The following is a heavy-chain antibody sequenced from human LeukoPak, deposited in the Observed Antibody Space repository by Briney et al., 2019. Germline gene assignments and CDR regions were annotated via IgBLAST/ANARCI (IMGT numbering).Heavy chain of an antibody. V-gene: IGHV4-34*01. CDR3: ASLGGWKDV. J-gene: IGHJ6*04. CDR1: GGSFSGYY. D-gene: IGHD3-16*01. Sequence: PSETLSLTCGFYGGSFSGYYWSWIRQPPGKGLEWIGEINHSGSTNYNPSLKSRVTISVDTSRNQFSLKLSSVTAADTAVYYCASLGGWKDVWGKGTTVTVSS. CDR2: INHSGST.